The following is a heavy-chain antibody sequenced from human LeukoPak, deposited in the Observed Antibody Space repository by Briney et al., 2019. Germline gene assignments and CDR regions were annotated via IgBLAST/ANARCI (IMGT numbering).Heavy chain of an antibody. CDR2: IYTSGST. CDR3: ARGHYSSGFDY. CDR1: GGSISSYY. V-gene: IGHV4-4*07. J-gene: IGHJ4*02. D-gene: IGHD6-19*01. Sequence: PSETLSLTCTVSGGSISSYYWSWIRQPAGKGLEWIGRIYTSGSTNYNPSLKSRVTISVDKSKNQFSLKLSSVTAADTAVYYCARGHYSSGFDYWGQGTLVTVSS.